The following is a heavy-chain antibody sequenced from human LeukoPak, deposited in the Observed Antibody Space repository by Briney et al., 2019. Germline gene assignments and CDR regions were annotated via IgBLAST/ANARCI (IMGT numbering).Heavy chain of an antibody. Sequence: GGSLRLSCAASEFTFSAFWMSWVRQAPGKGLEWVANINQDGSAKYYVDSVKGRFTVSRDNAENSLYLQMNSLRAEDTAVYYCARGPLYGDYFFFDYWGQGTLVTVSS. D-gene: IGHD4-17*01. CDR1: EFTFSAFW. V-gene: IGHV3-7*01. CDR3: ARGPLYGDYFFFDY. J-gene: IGHJ4*02. CDR2: INQDGSAK.